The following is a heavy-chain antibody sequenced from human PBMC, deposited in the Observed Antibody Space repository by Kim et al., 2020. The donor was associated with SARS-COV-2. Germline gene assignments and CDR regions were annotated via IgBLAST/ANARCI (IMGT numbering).Heavy chain of an antibody. Sequence: GGSLRLSCAASGFAFSSYAMSWVRQAPGKGLEWVSSIRGSGGSTYYADSVKGRFTISRDNSKNTLYLQMNSLRAEDMGVDYCAKVLGGYNGYEWCPEFD. D-gene: IGHD5-12*01. J-gene: IGHJ4*01. CDR2: IRGSGGST. CDR3: AKVLGGYNGYEWCPEFD. CDR1: GFAFSSYA. V-gene: IGHV3-23*01.